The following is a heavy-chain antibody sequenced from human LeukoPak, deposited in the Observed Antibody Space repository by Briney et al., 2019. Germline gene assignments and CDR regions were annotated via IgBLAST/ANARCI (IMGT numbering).Heavy chain of an antibody. J-gene: IGHJ4*02. V-gene: IGHV3-74*01. CDR3: ARHPTLYPD. CDR1: GFTFSSYW. D-gene: IGHD2-8*01. Sequence: GGSLTLSCAASGFTFSSYWMHWVRHAPGKGLVWVSRINSDGSSTSYADSVKGRFTISRDNANNTLYLQMNSLRAEDTAVYYCARHPTLYPDWGQGTLVTVSS. CDR2: INSDGSST.